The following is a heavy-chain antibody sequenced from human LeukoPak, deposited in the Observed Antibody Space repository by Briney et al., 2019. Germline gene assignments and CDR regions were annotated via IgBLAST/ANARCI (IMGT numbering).Heavy chain of an antibody. CDR1: GFTFSSYG. CDR3: ARDGAGYSYEDWFDP. Sequence: GGSLRLSCAASGFTFSSYGMHWVRQAPGKGLEWVAVIWYDGSNKYYADSVKGRLTISRDNSKNTLYLQMNSLRAEDTAVYYCARDGAGYSYEDWFDPWGQGTLVTVSS. CDR2: IWYDGSNK. V-gene: IGHV3-33*01. D-gene: IGHD5-18*01. J-gene: IGHJ5*02.